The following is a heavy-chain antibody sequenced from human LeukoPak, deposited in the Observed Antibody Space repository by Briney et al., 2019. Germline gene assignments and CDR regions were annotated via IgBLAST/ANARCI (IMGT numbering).Heavy chain of an antibody. V-gene: IGHV3-23*01. J-gene: IGHJ4*02. CDR3: AKDLLAMTPMVSGLLC. CDR1: GFTFGSYA. D-gene: IGHD5-18*01. Sequence: GGSLRLSCAASGFTFGSYAMTWVRQAPGKGLEWVSSISGGGGSTYYADSVEGRFTISRDNSKNTLYLQMNSLRVEDTAVYYCAKDLLAMTPMVSGLLCGGQGTLVTVSS. CDR2: ISGGGGST.